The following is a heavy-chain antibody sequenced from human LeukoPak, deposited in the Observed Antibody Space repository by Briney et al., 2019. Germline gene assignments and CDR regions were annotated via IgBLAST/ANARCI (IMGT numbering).Heavy chain of an antibody. CDR2: INHSGST. CDR1: GGSFSGYY. D-gene: IGHD6-19*01. J-gene: IGHJ6*02. V-gene: IGHV4-34*01. CDR3: ARRGRIAVAGRPRGYYYGMDV. Sequence: SETLSLTCAAYGGSFSGYYWSWIRQPPGKGLEWIGEINHSGSTNYNPSLKSRVTISVDTSKNQFSLKLNSVTAADTAVYYCARRGRIAVAGRPRGYYYGMDVWGQGTTVTVSS.